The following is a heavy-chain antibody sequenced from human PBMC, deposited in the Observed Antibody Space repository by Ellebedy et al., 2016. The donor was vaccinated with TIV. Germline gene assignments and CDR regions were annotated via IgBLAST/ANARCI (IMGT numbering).Heavy chain of an antibody. D-gene: IGHD6-13*01. J-gene: IGHJ6*02. CDR2: IYYSGST. V-gene: IGHV4-31*03. Sequence: MPSETLSLTCTVSGGSISSSSYYWGWIRQPPGKGLEWIGYIYYSGSTYYNPSLNSRVTISVDTSKNQFSLKLSSVTAADTAVYYCARGAAAGTLEGYYYYGMDVWGQGTTVTVSS. CDR3: ARGAAAGTLEGYYYYGMDV. CDR1: GGSISSSSYY.